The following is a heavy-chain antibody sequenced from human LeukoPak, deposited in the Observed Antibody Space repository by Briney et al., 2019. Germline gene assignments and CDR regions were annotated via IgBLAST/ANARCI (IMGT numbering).Heavy chain of an antibody. V-gene: IGHV3-23*01. CDR1: GFTFSSYG. CDR2: ISGSGGST. J-gene: IGHJ6*03. Sequence: GGSLRLSCAASGFTFSSYGMSWVRQAPGKGLEWVSAISGSGGSTYYADSVKGRFTISRDNPKNTLYLQMNSLRAEDTAVYYCAKAAAREFYYYYMDVWGKGTTVTVSS. CDR3: AKAAAREFYYYYMDV. D-gene: IGHD6-25*01.